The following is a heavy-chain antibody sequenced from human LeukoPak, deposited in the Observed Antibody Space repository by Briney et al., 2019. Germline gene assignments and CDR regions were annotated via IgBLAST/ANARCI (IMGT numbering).Heavy chain of an antibody. V-gene: IGHV3-33*01. CDR2: IWYDGSNK. CDR1: GFNFCTYG. CDR3: ARVILVFVALDY. J-gene: IGHJ4*02. D-gene: IGHD3-10*02. Sequence: GGSLRLSCAASGFNFCTYGMHWVRQAPGKGLEWVAVIWYDGSNKYYADSVKGRFTISRDNSKSTLSLQMNSLRAEDTAVYCCARVILVFVALDYWGQGTLVTVSS.